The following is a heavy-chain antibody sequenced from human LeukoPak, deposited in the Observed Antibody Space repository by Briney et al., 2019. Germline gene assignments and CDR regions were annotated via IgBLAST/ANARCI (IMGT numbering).Heavy chain of an antibody. V-gene: IGHV4-4*07. CDR2: IYTSGST. D-gene: IGHD5-18*01. CDR3: ARGRGIQLSARWFDP. CDR1: DGSISSYY. Sequence: PSETLSLTCIVSDGSISSYYWSWIRQPAGKGLEWIGRIYTSGSTNYNPSLKSRVTISVDTSKNQFSLKLSSVTAADTAVYYCARGRGIQLSARWFDPWGQGTLVTVSS. J-gene: IGHJ5*02.